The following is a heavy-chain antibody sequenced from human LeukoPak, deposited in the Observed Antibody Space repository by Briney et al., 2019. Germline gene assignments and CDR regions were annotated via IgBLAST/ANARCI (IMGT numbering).Heavy chain of an antibody. J-gene: IGHJ4*02. D-gene: IGHD1-26*01. CDR3: AKIGPVSGTVDY. CDR2: IYENGGTT. CDR1: GFTFRSHA. V-gene: IGHV3-23*01. Sequence: GGSLRLSCVGSGFTFRSHAMSWVRQAPEKGLEFVSGIYENGGTTYYADSVKGRFSISRDNSKSTVFLQMDSLRPEDTAVYYCAKIGPVSGTVDYWGQGTLVTVSS.